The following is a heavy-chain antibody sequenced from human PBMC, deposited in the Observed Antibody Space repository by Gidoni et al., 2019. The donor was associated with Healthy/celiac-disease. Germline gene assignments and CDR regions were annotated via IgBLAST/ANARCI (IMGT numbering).Heavy chain of an antibody. CDR2: ISWNSGSI. CDR3: AKAVTDGYSSGWYVGS. J-gene: IGHJ4*02. V-gene: IGHV3-9*01. D-gene: IGHD6-19*01. Sequence: EVQLVESGGGLVRPGRSLRLSCAASGFTFDDYAMHWVRQAPGKGLEWVLSISWNSGSIGYADSVKCRFTISRDNAKNSLYLQMNSLRAEDTALYYCAKAVTDGYSSGWYVGSWGQGTLVTVSS. CDR1: GFTFDDYA.